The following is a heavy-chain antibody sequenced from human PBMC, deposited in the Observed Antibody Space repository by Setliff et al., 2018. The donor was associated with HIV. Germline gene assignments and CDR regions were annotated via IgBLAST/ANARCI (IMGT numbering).Heavy chain of an antibody. CDR3: ARSSSSWSGWFDP. CDR1: GDSTTSSSSY. CDR2: IYTSGTT. V-gene: IGHV4-39*07. J-gene: IGHJ5*02. Sequence: LSLTCTVSGDSTTSSSSYWGWIRQPPGKGLEWIGNIYTSGTTNYNPSLKSRVTISVDTSKNQFSLKLSSVTAADTAVYYCARSSSSWSGWFDPWGQGTLVTVSS. D-gene: IGHD6-13*01.